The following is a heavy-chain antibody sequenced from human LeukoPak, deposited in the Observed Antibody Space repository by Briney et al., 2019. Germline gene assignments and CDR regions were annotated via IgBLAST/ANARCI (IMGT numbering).Heavy chain of an antibody. D-gene: IGHD6-19*01. CDR3: ARGYSSGWWGYYSDY. Sequence: GGSLRLSCAASGFSLSNYAMTWVRQAPGKGLEWVSGISGSGGSTYYADSVKGRFTISRDNSKNTLYLQMNSLRAEDTAVYYCARGYSSGWWGYYSDYWGQGTLVTVSS. V-gene: IGHV3-23*01. CDR2: ISGSGGST. CDR1: GFSLSNYA. J-gene: IGHJ4*02.